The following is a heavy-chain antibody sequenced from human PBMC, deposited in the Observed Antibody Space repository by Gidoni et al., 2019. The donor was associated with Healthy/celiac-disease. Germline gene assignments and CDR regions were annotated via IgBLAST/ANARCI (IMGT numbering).Heavy chain of an antibody. J-gene: IGHJ4*02. CDR3: ARENYDILTGYYPY. V-gene: IGHV1-69*01. CDR1: GGTFSSYA. CDR2: IIPIFGTA. D-gene: IGHD3-9*01. Sequence: QVQLVQSGAEVKKPWSSVKVSCKASGGTFSSYAISWVRQAPGQGLEWMGGIIPIFGTANYAQKFQGRVTITADESTSTAYMELSSLRSEETAVYYCARENYDILTGYYPYWGQGTLVTVSS.